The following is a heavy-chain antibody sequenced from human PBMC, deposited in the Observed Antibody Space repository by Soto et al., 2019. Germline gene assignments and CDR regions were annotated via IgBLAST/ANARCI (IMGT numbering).Heavy chain of an antibody. J-gene: IGHJ4*02. CDR1: GYTFTSYY. D-gene: IGHD6-19*01. CDR2: INPSGGST. V-gene: IGHV1-46*01. Sequence: QVQLVQSGAEVKKPGASVKVSCKASGYTFTSYYMHWVRQAPGQGLEWMGIINPSGGSTSYAQKFQGRVTMTRDTSTSTVYRELSSLRSEDTAVYYCARLAKPGIAVAGTGFDYWGQGTLVTVSS. CDR3: ARLAKPGIAVAGTGFDY.